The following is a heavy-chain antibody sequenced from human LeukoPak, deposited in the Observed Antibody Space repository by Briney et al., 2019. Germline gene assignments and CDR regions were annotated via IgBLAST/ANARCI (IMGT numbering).Heavy chain of an antibody. Sequence: ASVKVSCKASGYSFPAFYIHWARQAPGQGLEWMGWINPDTGGTNYAQKFKGRGTMTRDTAIRTSYMELTRLRSDDTAVYYCARERGAAAGRRKKYQYYGLDVWGQGTAVTVFS. CDR2: INPDTGGT. CDR1: GYSFPAFY. V-gene: IGHV1-2*02. J-gene: IGHJ6*02. D-gene: IGHD6-13*01. CDR3: ARERGAAAGRRKKYQYYGLDV.